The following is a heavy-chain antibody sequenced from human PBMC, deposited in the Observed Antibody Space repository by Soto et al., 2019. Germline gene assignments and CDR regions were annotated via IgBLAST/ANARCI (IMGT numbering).Heavy chain of an antibody. D-gene: IGHD6-6*01. Sequence: EVQLVESGGGLVEPGGSLRLSCAASGFTFSSYSMNWVRQAPGKGLEWVSSISSSSSYIYYADSVKGRFTISRDNAKTSLYLQMNSLRAEDTAVYYCASDLYSSSARYFDYWGQGTLVTVSS. CDR1: GFTFSSYS. V-gene: IGHV3-21*01. CDR3: ASDLYSSSARYFDY. J-gene: IGHJ4*02. CDR2: ISSSSSYI.